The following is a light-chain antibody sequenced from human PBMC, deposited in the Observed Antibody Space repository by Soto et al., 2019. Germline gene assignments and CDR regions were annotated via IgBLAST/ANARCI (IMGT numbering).Light chain of an antibody. Sequence: DIVMTQSPESLAVSLGERATINCKSSQSVFYSSNNKNYLNWYQQKPGQPPKLLIYWASIRESGVPDRFSGSGSGTDFTLTISSVQAEDVAVYYCQQYNDSPITFGQGTRLEIK. V-gene: IGKV4-1*01. CDR3: QQYNDSPIT. J-gene: IGKJ5*01. CDR2: WAS. CDR1: QSVFYSSNNKNY.